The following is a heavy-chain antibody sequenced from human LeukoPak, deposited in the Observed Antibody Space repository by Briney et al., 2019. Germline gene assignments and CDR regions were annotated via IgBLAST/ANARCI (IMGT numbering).Heavy chain of an antibody. D-gene: IGHD6-19*01. Sequence: ASVKVSCKASGYTFTSYGISWVRQAPGQGLEWMGWISAYNGNTNYAQKLQGRVTMTTDTSTSTAYMELRSLRSDDTAVYYCARGQWLVLREVFGAFDIWGQGTMVTVSS. J-gene: IGHJ3*02. CDR1: GYTFTSYG. CDR3: ARGQWLVLREVFGAFDI. CDR2: ISAYNGNT. V-gene: IGHV1-18*01.